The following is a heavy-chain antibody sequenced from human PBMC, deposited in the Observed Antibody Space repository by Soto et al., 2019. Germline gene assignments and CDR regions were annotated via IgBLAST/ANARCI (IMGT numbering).Heavy chain of an antibody. CDR3: AREVHSRYFDL. CDR2: INHSGST. V-gene: IGHV4-34*01. D-gene: IGHD2-21*01. Sequence: QVRLQQWGAGLLKPSETLPLTCAVYGGSFSDYYWSWVRQPPGKGLEWIGEINHSGSTNYNPSLKSRVTISVDTSKNQFSLKLNSVTAADTAVYYCAREVHSRYFDLGGRGTPVTVSS. CDR1: GGSFSDYY. J-gene: IGHJ2*01.